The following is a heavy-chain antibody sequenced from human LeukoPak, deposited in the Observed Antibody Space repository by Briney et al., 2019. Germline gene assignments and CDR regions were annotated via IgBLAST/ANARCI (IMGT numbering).Heavy chain of an antibody. D-gene: IGHD6-6*01. V-gene: IGHV3-23*01. CDR2: ISGSGGST. J-gene: IGHJ4*02. Sequence: GGSLRLSCAASGFTFSSYAMSWVRQAPGKGLEWVSAISGSGGSTYYADSVKGRFTISRDNSKNTLYVQMNSLGAEDTAVYYCAKWKYSSSGLDDYWGQGTLVTVSS. CDR3: AKWKYSSSGLDDY. CDR1: GFTFSSYA.